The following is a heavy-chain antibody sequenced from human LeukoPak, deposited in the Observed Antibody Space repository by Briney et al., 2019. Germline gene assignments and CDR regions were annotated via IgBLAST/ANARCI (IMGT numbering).Heavy chain of an antibody. Sequence: SETLSLTCTVSGGSISSSNYYWGWIRQPPGKGLEYIGSIYYSGSTYYNPSLKSRVTISVDTSKNQFSLKLSSVTAADTAVYYCASVVGATRVAYWGQGTLVTVSS. D-gene: IGHD1-26*01. CDR3: ASVVGATRVAY. CDR2: IYYSGST. J-gene: IGHJ4*02. CDR1: GGSISSSNYY. V-gene: IGHV4-39*01.